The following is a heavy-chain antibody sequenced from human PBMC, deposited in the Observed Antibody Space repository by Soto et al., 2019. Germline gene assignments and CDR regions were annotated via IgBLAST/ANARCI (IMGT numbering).Heavy chain of an antibody. V-gene: IGHV3-73*01. CDR3: ARLDCSGGSCYPYYFEH. CDR2: IRSNGGT. J-gene: IGHJ4*02. CDR1: GXTFCASS. Sequence: GSLRLSSAASGXTFCASSMHWVCQASGKGVELVGRIRSNGGTAYAASMQGRFTISRYDSKETTYLQLNSLKNHDTPVHYCARLDCSGGSCYPYYFEHWGQGALGPVSS. D-gene: IGHD2-15*01.